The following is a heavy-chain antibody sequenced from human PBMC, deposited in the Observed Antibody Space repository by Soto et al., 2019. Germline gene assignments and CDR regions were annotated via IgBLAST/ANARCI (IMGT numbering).Heavy chain of an antibody. CDR3: ARDLKGYNFAWLFGDAFDI. CDR1: GYTFTGYY. CDR2: INPNSGGT. J-gene: IGHJ3*02. Sequence: GASVKVSCKASGYTFTGYYMHWVRQAPGQGLEWMGWINPNSGGTNYAQKFQGRVTMTRDTSTSTVYMELSSLRSEDTAVYYCARDLKGYNFAWLFGDAFDIWGQGTMVTVSS. D-gene: IGHD3-9*01. V-gene: IGHV1-2*02.